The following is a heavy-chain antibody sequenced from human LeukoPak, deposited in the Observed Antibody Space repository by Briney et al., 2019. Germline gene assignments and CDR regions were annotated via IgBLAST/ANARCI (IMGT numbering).Heavy chain of an antibody. D-gene: IGHD6-13*01. Sequence: GGSLRLSCAASGFTFSNYVMSWVRQAPGKGLEWVSAISGSGGSTYYADSVKGRFTISRDNSKNTPYLQVNSLRGEDPAVYYCAKGRGTAAALSSFDYWGQGTLVTVSS. J-gene: IGHJ4*02. V-gene: IGHV3-23*01. CDR3: AKGRGTAAALSSFDY. CDR1: GFTFSNYV. CDR2: ISGSGGST.